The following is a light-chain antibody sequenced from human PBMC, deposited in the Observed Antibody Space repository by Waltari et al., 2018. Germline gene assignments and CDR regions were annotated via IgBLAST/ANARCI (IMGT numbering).Light chain of an antibody. CDR2: WAS. J-gene: IGKJ1*01. CDR1: QSVLCRTNNKNF. Sequence: DIVMTQSPDSLAVSLGERATINCKSSQSVLCRTNNKNFLAWYQQKPGQPPKLLIYWASTRESGVPDRFSGSGSGTDFTLTISSLQAEDVAVYYCQQYDSTPTWTFGQGTKVEIK. V-gene: IGKV4-1*01. CDR3: QQYDSTPTWT.